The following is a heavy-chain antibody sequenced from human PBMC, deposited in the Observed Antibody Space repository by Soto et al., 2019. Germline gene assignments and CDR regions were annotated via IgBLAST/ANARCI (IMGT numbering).Heavy chain of an antibody. V-gene: IGHV2-26*01. CDR2: IDSSGET. CDR3: PRRHLAVAVSPWFDP. Sequence: QVTWKESGPVLVKPTETLTLRCTVSGLPITDSEMGVRWIRQPPGQPLERLAHIDSSGETSSRAFLKRRLAISRDTSHSQIVLTMTNVDPADTATYCCPRRHLAVAVSPWFDPWGRGIPVSSPS. J-gene: IGHJ5*02. CDR1: GLPITDSEMG.